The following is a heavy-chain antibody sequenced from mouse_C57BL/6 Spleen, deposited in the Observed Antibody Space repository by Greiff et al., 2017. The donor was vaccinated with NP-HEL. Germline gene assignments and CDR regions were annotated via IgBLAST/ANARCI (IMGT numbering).Heavy chain of an antibody. D-gene: IGHD1-1*01. Sequence: EVQVVESGGGLVQPGGSLSLSCAASGFTFTDYYMSWVRQPPGKALEWLGFIRNKANGYTTEYSASVMGLFTISRDNSQSILYLRMNALRAEDSATYYCARYTLYNGSSYGYAMDYWGQGTSVTVSS. CDR2: IRNKANGYTT. CDR1: GFTFTDYY. J-gene: IGHJ4*01. V-gene: IGHV7-3*01. CDR3: ARYTLYNGSSYGYAMDY.